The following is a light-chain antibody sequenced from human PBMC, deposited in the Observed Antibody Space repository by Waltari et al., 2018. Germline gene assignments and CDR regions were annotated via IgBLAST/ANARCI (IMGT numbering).Light chain of an antibody. CDR1: NSDVGGYYY. CDR3: SSYTSSSTRV. Sequence: QSALTQPASVSGSPGQSITISCTGTNSDVGGYYYVSWYQQPPGKAPKLMIYEVSNRPSGVSNRFSGSKSGNTASLTISGLQAEDEADYYCSSYTSSSTRVFGGGTKLTVL. V-gene: IGLV2-14*01. CDR2: EVS. J-gene: IGLJ3*02.